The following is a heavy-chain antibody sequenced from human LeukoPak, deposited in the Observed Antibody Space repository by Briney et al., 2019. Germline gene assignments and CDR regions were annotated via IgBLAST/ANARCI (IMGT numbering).Heavy chain of an antibody. V-gene: IGHV3-23*01. J-gene: IGHJ3*02. CDR3: AKDGVATRLKYQMWDAFDI. D-gene: IGHD5-12*01. CDR1: GFTFSSYA. Sequence: GGSLRLSCAASGFTFSSYAMSWVRQAPGKGLEWVSAISGSGGSTYYADSAKGRFTISRDNSKNTLYLQMNSLRAEDTAVYYCAKDGVATRLKYQMWDAFDIWGQGTMVTVSS. CDR2: ISGSGGST.